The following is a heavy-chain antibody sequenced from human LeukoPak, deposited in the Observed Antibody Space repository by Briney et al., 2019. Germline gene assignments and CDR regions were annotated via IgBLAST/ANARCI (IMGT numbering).Heavy chain of an antibody. J-gene: IGHJ1*01. Sequence: GGSLRLSCAASGFTVGTNSMSWVRQSPGKGLEWVSVIYSGGSTYYADPVNGRFTISRDNSRNTLFLQMNSLRAEDTALYYCASAREYCGSAECYEYFQHWGQGTLVTVSS. V-gene: IGHV3-53*01. CDR3: ASAREYCGSAECYEYFQH. CDR1: GFTVGTNS. D-gene: IGHD2-21*01. CDR2: IYSGGST.